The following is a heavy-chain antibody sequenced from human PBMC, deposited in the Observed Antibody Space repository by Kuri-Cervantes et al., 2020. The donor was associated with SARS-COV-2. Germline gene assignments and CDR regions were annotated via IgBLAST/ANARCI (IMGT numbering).Heavy chain of an antibody. J-gene: IGHJ5*02. CDR2: IKQDGSEK. Sequence: GGSLRLSCAASGFTFSSYWMSWVRQAPGKGLEWVANIKQDGSEKYYVDSVKGRFTISRDNAKNSLYLQMNSLRAEDTAVYYCARETNDFWSGYYPAVKGWFDPWGQGTLVTVSS. CDR3: ARETNDFWSGYYPAVKGWFDP. D-gene: IGHD3-3*01. CDR1: GFTFSSYW. V-gene: IGHV3-7*01.